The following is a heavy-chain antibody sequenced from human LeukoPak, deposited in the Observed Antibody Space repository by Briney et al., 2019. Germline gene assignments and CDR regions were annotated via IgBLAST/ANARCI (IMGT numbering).Heavy chain of an antibody. D-gene: IGHD4-11*01. CDR2: MNPNSGNT. V-gene: IGHV1-8*01. J-gene: IGHJ3*02. Sequence: GASVKVSCKASGYTFTSYDINWVRQATGQGLEWMGWMNPNSGNTGYAQKFQGRVTMTRDTSISTAYMELSRLTSDDTAMYYCARGDDYAFEIWGQGTMVIVSS. CDR1: GYTFTSYD. CDR3: ARGDDYAFEI.